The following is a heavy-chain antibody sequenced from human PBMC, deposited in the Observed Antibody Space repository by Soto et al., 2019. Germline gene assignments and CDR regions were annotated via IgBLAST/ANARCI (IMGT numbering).Heavy chain of an antibody. D-gene: IGHD2-21*02. J-gene: IGHJ6*02. CDR2: IYPGDSDT. Sequence: GESVKISGKGSGYSFTIYCIGWVLQMPWKGLEWMGIIYPGDSDTRYSPSFQGQVTISAHKSISTAYLQWSSLKASNTAMYYCARTAAVVVTDSWSMDVWGQGTTVTVSS. CDR1: GYSFTIYC. V-gene: IGHV5-51*01. CDR3: ARTAAVVVTDSWSMDV.